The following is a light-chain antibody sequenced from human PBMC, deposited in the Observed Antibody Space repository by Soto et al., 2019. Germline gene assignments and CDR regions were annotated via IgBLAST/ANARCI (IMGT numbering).Light chain of an antibody. J-gene: IGLJ2*01. CDR1: SSDVGGYNY. CDR2: EVS. CDR3: SSYTRNSTLV. V-gene: IGLV2-14*01. Sequence: QSVLTQPASVSGSPGQSITISCTGTSSDVGGYNYVSWYQQHPGKAPKLMIYEVSNRPSGVSNRFSGSKSGNTASLTISGLQAEDEADYYCSSYTRNSTLVFGGGTKVNVL.